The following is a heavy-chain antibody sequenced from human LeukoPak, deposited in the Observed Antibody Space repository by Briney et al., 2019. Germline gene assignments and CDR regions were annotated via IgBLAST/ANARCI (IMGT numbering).Heavy chain of an antibody. CDR2: ISSSSSSYK. Sequence: GGSLRLSCAASGFTFSSYSMNWVRQAPGKGLEWVSSISSSSSSYKYYADSVKGRFTISRDNSKNTLYLQMNSLRAEDTAVYYCAKGGGIAAAGTAYYFDYWGQGTLVTVSS. CDR1: GFTFSSYS. CDR3: AKGGGIAAAGTAYYFDY. V-gene: IGHV3-21*01. J-gene: IGHJ4*02. D-gene: IGHD6-13*01.